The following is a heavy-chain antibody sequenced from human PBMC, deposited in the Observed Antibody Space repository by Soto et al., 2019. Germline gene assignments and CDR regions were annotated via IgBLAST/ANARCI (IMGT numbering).Heavy chain of an antibody. Sequence: ASVKVSCKASGYTFTSYGISWVRQAPGQELEWMGWISAYNGTTNYAQRLQGRVNMHTDTSTSTAYRELRSLRSDDTAVYYCARDPTYYDFWSGQPYYYGMDVWGQGTTVTVSS. CDR3: ARDPTYYDFWSGQPYYYGMDV. J-gene: IGHJ6*02. V-gene: IGHV1-18*04. D-gene: IGHD3-3*01. CDR2: ISAYNGTT. CDR1: GYTFTSYG.